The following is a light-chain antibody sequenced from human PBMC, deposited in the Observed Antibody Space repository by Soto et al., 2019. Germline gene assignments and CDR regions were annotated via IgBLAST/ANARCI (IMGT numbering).Light chain of an antibody. V-gene: IGKV3-11*01. CDR3: QQRSNWLT. CDR2: DAS. Sequence: EIALTQSPATLSLSPGARATLSCRASQSVSSYLAWYQQKPGQAPRLLIYDASNRATGIPARFRGSGSGTDFTLTISSLEPEDFAVYYCQQRSNWLTFGGGTKVEIK. J-gene: IGKJ4*01. CDR1: QSVSSY.